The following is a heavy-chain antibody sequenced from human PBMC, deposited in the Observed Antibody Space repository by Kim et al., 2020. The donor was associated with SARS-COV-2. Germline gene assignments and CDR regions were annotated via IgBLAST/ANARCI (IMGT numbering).Heavy chain of an antibody. CDR3: ARARRGIVVDAFDI. CDR2: IYYSGST. V-gene: IGHV4-31*03. J-gene: IGHJ3*02. Sequence: SETLSLTCTVSGGSISSGDYYWSWIRQHPGKGLEWIGYIYYSGSTYYNPSLKSRVTISVDTSKNQFSLKLSSVTAADTAVYYCARARRGIVVDAFDIWGQGTMVTVSS. CDR1: GGSISSGDYY. D-gene: IGHD6-19*01.